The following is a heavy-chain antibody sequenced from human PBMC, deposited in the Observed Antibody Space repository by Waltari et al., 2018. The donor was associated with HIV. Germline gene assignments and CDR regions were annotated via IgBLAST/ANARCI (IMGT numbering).Heavy chain of an antibody. D-gene: IGHD3-10*01. CDR1: GFTFSSYW. CDR2: KKQDGSRK. CDR3: ARGGFYGSGSKVN. J-gene: IGHJ4*02. V-gene: IGHV3-7*04. Sequence: EVQLVESGGGLVQPGGSLRLSCVASGFTFSSYWMSWVRQAPGEGLEWVAKKKQDGSRKYHVGSVNDRYTTSRDNAKNSLELQNNRLRAEDTAVYYCARGGFYGSGSKVNWGQGTLVTVSS.